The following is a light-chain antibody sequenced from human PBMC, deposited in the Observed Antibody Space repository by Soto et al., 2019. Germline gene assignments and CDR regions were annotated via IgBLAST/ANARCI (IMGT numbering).Light chain of an antibody. Sequence: QSALTQPPSASGSPGQSVAISCTGTSSDIGIYNFVSWYQQHPGKAPKLMIYEVNKRPSGVPDRFSGSKSGNTASLTVSGLQPEDEADYYCSSYAGSNNLLFGGGTKVTVL. CDR2: EVN. V-gene: IGLV2-8*01. CDR3: SSYAGSNNLL. J-gene: IGLJ2*01. CDR1: SSDIGIYNF.